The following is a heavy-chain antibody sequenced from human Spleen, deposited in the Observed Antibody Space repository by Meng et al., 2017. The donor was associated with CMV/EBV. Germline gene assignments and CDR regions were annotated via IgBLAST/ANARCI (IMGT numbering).Heavy chain of an antibody. CDR2: ISYDGSNK. D-gene: IGHD1-26*01. V-gene: IGHV3-30-3*01. J-gene: IGHJ4*02. CDR3: ARGIVGATRIPY. CDR1: GFTFSSYA. Sequence: GESLKISCAASGFTFSSYAMHWVRQAPGKGLEWVAVISYDGSNKYYADSVKGRFTISRDNSKNTLYLQMNSLRAEDTAVYYCARGIVGATRIPYWGQGTLVTVSS.